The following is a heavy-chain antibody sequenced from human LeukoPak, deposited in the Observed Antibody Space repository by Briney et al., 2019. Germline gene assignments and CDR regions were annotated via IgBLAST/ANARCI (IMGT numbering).Heavy chain of an antibody. J-gene: IGHJ4*02. CDR2: IYSGSST. V-gene: IGHV3-66*02. CDR1: GFTVSSNY. CDR3: ARGLGLPY. D-gene: IGHD3/OR15-3a*01. Sequence: GGSLRLSCAASGFTVSSNYMTWVRQAPGKGLEWVSVIYSGSSTYYTDSVKGRFTISRDNSKNTLYLQMNSLRTEDTAVYYCARGLGLPYWGQGTLVTVSS.